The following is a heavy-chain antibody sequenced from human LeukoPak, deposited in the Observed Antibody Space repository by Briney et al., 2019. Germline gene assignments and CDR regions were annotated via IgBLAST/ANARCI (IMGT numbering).Heavy chain of an antibody. J-gene: IGHJ2*01. CDR2: IYSGGST. Sequence: GGSLRLSCAASGFIFSTYTMSWVRQAPGKGLEWVSVIYSGGSTYYADSVKGRFTISRDNSKNTLYLQMNSLRAEDTAVYYCAREGDYGYFDLWGRGTLVTVSS. CDR1: GFIFSTYT. CDR3: AREGDYGYFDL. V-gene: IGHV3-53*01. D-gene: IGHD2-21*01.